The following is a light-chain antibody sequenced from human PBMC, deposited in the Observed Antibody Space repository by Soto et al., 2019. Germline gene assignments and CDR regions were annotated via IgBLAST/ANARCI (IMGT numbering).Light chain of an antibody. CDR2: DVS. Sequence: DIVMTQTPLSLSVTPGKPASISCKSSQSLLHSNEKTYVYWYLQKPGQPPHLLIYDVSTRLSGVPDRCSGSGSATDFTLKISRVEAEDVGIYYCMQSIQLPWTFGQGTKVDFK. V-gene: IGKV2D-29*01. CDR3: MQSIQLPWT. CDR1: QSLLHSNEKTY. J-gene: IGKJ1*01.